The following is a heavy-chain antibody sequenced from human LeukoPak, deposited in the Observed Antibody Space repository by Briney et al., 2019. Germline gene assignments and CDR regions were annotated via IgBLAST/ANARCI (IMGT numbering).Heavy chain of an antibody. CDR1: GGSFSGYY. V-gene: IGHV4-34*01. CDR3: ARGCIKEPGSTSLNYYYYYYMDV. J-gene: IGHJ6*03. Sequence: SETLSLTCAVYGGSFSGYYWSWIRQPPGKGLEWIGEINHSGSTNYNPSLKSRVTISVDTSKNQFSLKLSSVTAADTAVYYCARGCIKEPGSTSLNYYYYYYMDVWGKGTTVTVSS. D-gene: IGHD2-2*01. CDR2: INHSGST.